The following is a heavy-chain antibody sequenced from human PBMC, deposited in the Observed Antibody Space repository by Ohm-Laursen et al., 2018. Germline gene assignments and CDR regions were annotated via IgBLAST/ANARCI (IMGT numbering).Heavy chain of an antibody. CDR2: IKQDGSEK. CDR1: GFTFRWYA. D-gene: IGHD2/OR15-2a*01. V-gene: IGHV3-7*01. J-gene: IGHJ3*01. CDR3: SRDYLSI. Sequence: SLRLSCAASGFTFRWYAMSWVRQAPGKGLEWVANIKQDGSEKYYVDSVQGRFTISRDNAKNLLYLQMNNLRAEDTAMYYCSRDYLSIWGQGTLVTVPS.